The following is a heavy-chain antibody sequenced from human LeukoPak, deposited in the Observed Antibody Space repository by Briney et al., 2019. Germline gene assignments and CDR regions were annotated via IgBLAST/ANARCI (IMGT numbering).Heavy chain of an antibody. D-gene: IGHD3-22*01. J-gene: IGHJ4*02. CDR2: ISKSSSSI. CDR3: ARDHGVITMMNGGDY. CDR1: GFTFSSYS. Sequence: GGSLRLSCAASGFTFSSYSINWVRQAPGKGLQCVSSISKSSSSIYYADSVKGRFTISRDNAKNSLYLQMNSLRAEDTAVYYCARDHGVITMMNGGDYWGQGTLVTVSS. V-gene: IGHV3-21*01.